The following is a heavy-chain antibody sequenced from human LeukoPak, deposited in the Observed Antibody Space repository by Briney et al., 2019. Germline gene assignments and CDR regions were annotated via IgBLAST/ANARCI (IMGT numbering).Heavy chain of an antibody. D-gene: IGHD3-10*01. CDR2: IYYSGST. CDR1: GGSISSYY. Sequence: SETLSLTCTVSGGSISSYYRSWIRQPAGKGLEWIGYIYYSGSTNYNPSLKSRVTISVDTSKNQFSLKLSSVTAADTAVYYCAREPESGSYNDYWGQGTLVTVSS. CDR3: AREPESGSYNDY. V-gene: IGHV4-59*01. J-gene: IGHJ4*02.